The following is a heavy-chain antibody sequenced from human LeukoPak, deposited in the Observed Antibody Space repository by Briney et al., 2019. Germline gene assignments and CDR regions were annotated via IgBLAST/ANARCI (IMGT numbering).Heavy chain of an antibody. CDR2: IKQDGSEK. Sequence: PGGSLRLSCAASGFTFSSYWMSWVRQAPGKGLEWVANIKQDGSEKYYVDSVKGRFTISRDNAKNSLYLQMNSLRAEDTAVYYCARDTLWELLLPDYWGQGTLVTVSA. D-gene: IGHD1-26*01. CDR1: GFTFSSYW. V-gene: IGHV3-7*01. J-gene: IGHJ4*02. CDR3: ARDTLWELLLPDY.